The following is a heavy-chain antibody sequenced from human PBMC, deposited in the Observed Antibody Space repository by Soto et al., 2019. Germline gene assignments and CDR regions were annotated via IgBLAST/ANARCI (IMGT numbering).Heavy chain of an antibody. Sequence: EVQLLESGGGLIQPGGSLRLSCAASGFTFSSYAMSWLRQAPWKGLEWVSTISGSGGNAYYADSVKGRFSISRDNSKNTLRLQMNSLRADDTAVYYCAKDGASGSYPPYYYFGMDVWGQGTTVTVSS. J-gene: IGHJ6*02. CDR1: GFTFSSYA. V-gene: IGHV3-23*01. CDR2: ISGSGGNA. D-gene: IGHD1-26*01. CDR3: AKDGASGSYPPYYYFGMDV.